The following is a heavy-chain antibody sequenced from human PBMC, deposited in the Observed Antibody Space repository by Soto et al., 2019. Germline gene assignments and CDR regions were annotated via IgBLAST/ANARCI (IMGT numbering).Heavy chain of an antibody. D-gene: IGHD5-18*01. CDR2: ISSRGDRT. J-gene: IGHJ6*02. V-gene: IGHV3-23*01. CDR1: VFTFSRSA. Sequence: GTLRLSCAGSVFTFSRSAMNWVRPAPGKGLEWVSIISSRGDRTSYAESVKGRFTISRDDSKNTLFLHMNSLGAEDTAVYYCAKETGYSYGFQPNALDVWGQGTTVTVSS. CDR3: AKETGYSYGFQPNALDV.